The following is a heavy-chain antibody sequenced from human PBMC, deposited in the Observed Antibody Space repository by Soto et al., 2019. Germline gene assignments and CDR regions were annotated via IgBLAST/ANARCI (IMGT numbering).Heavy chain of an antibody. CDR1: GGTFSSYA. J-gene: IGHJ6*03. CDR3: ASGPYTSSSGGYYYYYMDV. D-gene: IGHD6-6*01. CDR2: IVPMFGIT. V-gene: IGHV1-69*02. Sequence: QVQLVQSGAEVKKPGSSVKVSCKASGGTFSSYAINWVRQAPGQGLEWMGRIVPMFGITNFAPKLQGRVTMTADRSTTTAYMELSSLRSEDTAVYYCASGPYTSSSGGYYYYYMDVWGKGTTVTVSS.